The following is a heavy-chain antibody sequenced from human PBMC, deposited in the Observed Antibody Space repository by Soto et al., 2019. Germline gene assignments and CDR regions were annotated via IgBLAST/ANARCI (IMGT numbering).Heavy chain of an antibody. Sequence: SETLSLTCTVSGGSISSGGYYWSWIRHHPGKGLEWIGYIFYSGSTFYSPSLKSRVTISVDTARNQFSLNLRSDDTAVYYCAIGTRNSWTCDFWGQGTLVTVSS. CDR2: IFYSGST. CDR1: GGSISSGGYY. D-gene: IGHD6-13*01. J-gene: IGHJ4*02. CDR3: AIGTRNSWTCDF. V-gene: IGHV4-31*03.